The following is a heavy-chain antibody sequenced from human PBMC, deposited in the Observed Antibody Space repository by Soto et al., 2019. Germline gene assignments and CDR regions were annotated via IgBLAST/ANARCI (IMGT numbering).Heavy chain of an antibody. V-gene: IGHV4-59*08. Sequence: PSETLSLTCTVSGGSIRSYYWSWIRQPPGKGLEWIGYIYYSGSTNYNPSLKSRVTISVDTSKNQFSLNLSSVTAADTAVYYCARRYSSGFDFWGQGTLVTVSS. CDR1: GGSIRSYY. CDR2: IYYSGST. D-gene: IGHD6-19*01. CDR3: ARRYSSGFDF. J-gene: IGHJ4*02.